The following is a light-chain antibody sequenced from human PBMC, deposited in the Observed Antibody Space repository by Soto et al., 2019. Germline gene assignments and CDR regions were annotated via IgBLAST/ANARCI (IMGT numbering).Light chain of an antibody. CDR2: GAS. J-gene: IGKJ1*01. Sequence: ENVLTQSPGTLSLSPGERATLSCRASQSVSSSYLAWYQQKPGQAPRLLIYGASNRATGIPDRFSGSGSGTGLPSNINKPEPGSFSMYYCQQQGNPTVAFGQGDKVEIK. CDR1: QSVSSSY. V-gene: IGKV3-20*01. CDR3: QQQGNPTVA.